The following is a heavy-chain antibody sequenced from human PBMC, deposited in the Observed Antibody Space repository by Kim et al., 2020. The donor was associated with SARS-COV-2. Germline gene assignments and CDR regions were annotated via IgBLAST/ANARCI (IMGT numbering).Heavy chain of an antibody. D-gene: IGHD3-16*02. Sequence: GGSLRLSCAASGFTFSSYAMSWVRQAPGKGLEWVSGISGSGGGTYYADSVKGLFTISRANSKNTLYLQVNILRAEDTALYFCARAVIAPSHYHSAMD. V-gene: IGHV3-23*01. CDR3: ARAVIAPSHYHSAMD. CDR2: ISGSGGGT. CDR1: GFTFSSYA. J-gene: IGHJ6*01.